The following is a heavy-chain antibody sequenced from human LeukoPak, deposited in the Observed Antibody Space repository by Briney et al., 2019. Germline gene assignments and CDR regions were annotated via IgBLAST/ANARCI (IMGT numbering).Heavy chain of an antibody. Sequence: SETLSLTCSVSGDSISSFYWSWIRQPPGKGLEWIGYIYYSGTTNYNPSPKSRVTISVDTSKNQFSLKLSSVTAADTAVYYCAGYSYGPDYWGQGTLVTVSS. D-gene: IGHD5-18*01. CDR3: AGYSYGPDY. J-gene: IGHJ4*02. CDR1: GDSISSFY. V-gene: IGHV4-59*12. CDR2: IYYSGTT.